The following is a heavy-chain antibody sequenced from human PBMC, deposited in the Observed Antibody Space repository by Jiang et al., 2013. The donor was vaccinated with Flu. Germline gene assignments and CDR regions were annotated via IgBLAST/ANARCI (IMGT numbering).Heavy chain of an antibody. CDR1: GFTFSTYG. CDR3: AKRTMVDEFDY. D-gene: IGHD4/OR15-4a*01. CDR2: ILHDGSNK. J-gene: IGHJ4*02. Sequence: VQLVESGGGVVQPGGSLRLSCAASGFTFSTYGMHWVRQAPGKGLEWVALILHDGSNKFYADSVKGRFTISRDNSKNTLYLQMDSLRTEDAAVYYCAKRTMVDEFDYWGQGTLVTVSS. V-gene: IGHV3-30*02.